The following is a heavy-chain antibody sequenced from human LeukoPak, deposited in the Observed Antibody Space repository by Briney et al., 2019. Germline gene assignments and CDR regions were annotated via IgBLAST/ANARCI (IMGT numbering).Heavy chain of an antibody. Sequence: SETLSLTCTVSGGSISSGDYYWSWIRQPPGKGLEWIGYIYYSGSTYYNPSLKSRVTISVDTSKNQFSLKLSSVTAADTAVYYCARAQIFGANFYYFDYWGQGTLVTVSS. CDR2: IYYSGST. D-gene: IGHD3-3*01. CDR1: GGSISSGDYY. J-gene: IGHJ4*02. V-gene: IGHV4-30-4*08. CDR3: ARAQIFGANFYYFDY.